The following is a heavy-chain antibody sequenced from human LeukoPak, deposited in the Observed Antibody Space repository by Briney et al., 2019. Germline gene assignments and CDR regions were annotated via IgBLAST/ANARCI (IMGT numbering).Heavy chain of an antibody. J-gene: IGHJ4*02. CDR2: ISSSSNYI. CDR1: GFTFSSYS. CDR3: ARDMRGAAAGNLDY. Sequence: PGGSLRLSCAASGFTFSSYSMNWVRQAPGKGLEWVSSISSSSNYIYYADSVKGRFTISRDNAKNSLYLQMNSLRAEDTAVHYCARDMRGAAAGNLDYWGQGTLVTVSS. V-gene: IGHV3-21*01. D-gene: IGHD6-13*01.